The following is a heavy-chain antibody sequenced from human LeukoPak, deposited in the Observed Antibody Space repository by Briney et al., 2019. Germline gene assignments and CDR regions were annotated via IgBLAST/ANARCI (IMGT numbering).Heavy chain of an antibody. V-gene: IGHV3-23*01. CDR2: ISGSGGST. CDR1: GFTFNSYA. CDR3: AKDRSVVVVAATFDY. J-gene: IGHJ4*02. D-gene: IGHD2-15*01. Sequence: GGSLRLSCAASGFTFNSYAMRWVDPAPGQGLEWVSAISGSGGSTYYADSVKGRFTISRDNTKITLYMQMNSLRAEDTAVYYCAKDRSVVVVAATFDYWGQGTLVTVSS.